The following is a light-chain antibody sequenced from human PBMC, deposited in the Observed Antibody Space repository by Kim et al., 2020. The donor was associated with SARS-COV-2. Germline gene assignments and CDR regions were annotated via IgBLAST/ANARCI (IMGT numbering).Light chain of an antibody. CDR3: HQYNKLPRYT. V-gene: IGKV3-15*01. J-gene: IGKJ2*01. CDR1: QSVNSN. CDR2: GAS. Sequence: DIVMTQSPDTLSLSPGERATLSCRANQSVNSNLAWYQQKPGQAPRLLIYGASTRATGIPPRFSGGGAGTEFSLTITSLLSEDFAVYYYHQYNKLPRYTFGQGTKLMI.